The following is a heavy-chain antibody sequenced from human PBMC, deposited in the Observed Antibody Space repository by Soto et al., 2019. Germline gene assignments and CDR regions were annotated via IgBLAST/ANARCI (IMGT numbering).Heavy chain of an antibody. CDR3: ASSSYGYTFYDY. J-gene: IGHJ4*02. D-gene: IGHD5-18*01. CDR2: IYYSGST. V-gene: IGHV4-30-4*01. CDR1: GGSISSGDYY. Sequence: TLSLTCTVSGGSISSGDYYWSWIRQPPGKGLEWIGYIYYSGSTYYNPSLKSRATISVDTSKNQFSLKLSSVTAADTAVYYCASSSYGYTFYDYWGQGTLVTVSS.